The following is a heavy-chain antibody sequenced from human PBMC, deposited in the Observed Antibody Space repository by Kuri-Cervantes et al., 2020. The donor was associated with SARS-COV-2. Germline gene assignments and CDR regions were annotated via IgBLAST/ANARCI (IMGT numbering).Heavy chain of an antibody. V-gene: IGHV1-69*06. CDR3: ARGESPTTYYYDSNYYFDY. CDR2: VIPMFGTT. Sequence: SVKVSCKASGGTFSTHAINWVRQAPGQGLEWMGTVIPMFGTTHHAQRFQGRLTMTADTSTSIAYMTLSSLRSDDTAVYYCARGESPTTYYYDSNYYFDYWGQGTLVTVSS. J-gene: IGHJ4*02. CDR1: GGTFSTHA. D-gene: IGHD3-22*01.